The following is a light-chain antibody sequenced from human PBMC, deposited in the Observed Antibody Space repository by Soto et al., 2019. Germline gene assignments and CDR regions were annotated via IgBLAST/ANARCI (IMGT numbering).Light chain of an antibody. CDR3: CSYAGSYTVV. V-gene: IGLV2-11*01. J-gene: IGLJ1*01. Sequence: QSALTQPRSVSGSPGRSVTISCTGTSSDVGDYDYVSWYQQHPGKAPKLMLYDVSKRPSGVPDRFSGSKSGNTASLTISGLQAEDEADYYCCSYAGSYTVVFGTGTKLTVL. CDR2: DVS. CDR1: SSDVGDYDY.